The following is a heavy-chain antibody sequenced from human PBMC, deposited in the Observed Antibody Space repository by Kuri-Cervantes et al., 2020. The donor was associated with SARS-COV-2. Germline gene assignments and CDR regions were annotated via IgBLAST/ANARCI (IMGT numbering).Heavy chain of an antibody. CDR2: ISSSSYI. Sequence: GESLKISCAASGFTFSSYNMNWVRQAPGKGLEWVSSISSSSYIYYADSVKGRFTISRDNAKNSLYLQMNSLRAEDTAVYYCARGRYDFWSGFFPPTLWGQGTLVTV. J-gene: IGHJ4*02. V-gene: IGHV3-21*01. CDR1: GFTFSSYN. D-gene: IGHD3-3*01. CDR3: ARGRYDFWSGFFPPTL.